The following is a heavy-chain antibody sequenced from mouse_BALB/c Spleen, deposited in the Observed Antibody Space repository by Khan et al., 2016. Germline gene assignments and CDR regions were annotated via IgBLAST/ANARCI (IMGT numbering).Heavy chain of an antibody. CDR1: GFNIKDTY. J-gene: IGHJ1*01. Sequence: VQLKQSGAELVKPGASVKLSCTASGFNIKDTYMHWVKQRPEQGLEWSGRNDPANGNTKYDPTFQGQVTITADTSSNTAYLQLSCLTTEDTAVYYCANDGSSYWYFDFWGAGTTVTVSS. CDR2: NDPANGNT. V-gene: IGHV14-3*02. CDR3: ANDGSSYWYFDF. D-gene: IGHD1-1*01.